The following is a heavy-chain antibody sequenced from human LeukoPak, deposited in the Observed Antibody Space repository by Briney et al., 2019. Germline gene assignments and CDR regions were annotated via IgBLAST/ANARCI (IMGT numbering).Heavy chain of an antibody. CDR2: IYHSGST. CDR1: GYSIGSGYY. J-gene: IGHJ5*02. CDR3: ARHRRYYYDSSGLAWFDP. D-gene: IGHD3-22*01. V-gene: IGHV4-38-2*01. Sequence: TLSLTCAVSGYSIGSGYYWGWIRQPPGKGLEWIGSIYHSGSTYYNPSLKSRVTISVDTSKNQFSLKLSSVTAADTAVYYCARHRRYYYDSSGLAWFDPWGQGTLVTVSS.